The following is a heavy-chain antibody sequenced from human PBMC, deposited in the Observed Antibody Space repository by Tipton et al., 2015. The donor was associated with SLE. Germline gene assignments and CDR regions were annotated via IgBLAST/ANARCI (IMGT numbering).Heavy chain of an antibody. J-gene: IGHJ4*02. CDR2: INHSGST. V-gene: IGHV4-34*01. CDR1: GGSFSGYY. D-gene: IGHD1-26*01. CDR3: ARIIGRYYLGGFRFDY. Sequence: ILSLTCAVYGGSFSGYYWSWIRQPPGKGLEWIGEINHSGSTNYNPSLKSRVTISVDTSKNQFSLNLRSVTAADTAVYYCARIIGRYYLGGFRFDYWGQGALVTVSS.